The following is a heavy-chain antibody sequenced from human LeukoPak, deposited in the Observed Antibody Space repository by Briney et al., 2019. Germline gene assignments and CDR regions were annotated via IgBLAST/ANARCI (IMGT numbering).Heavy chain of an antibody. CDR1: GFTFGNAW. J-gene: IGHJ4*02. CDR3: NTFRICERLAY. CDR2: IKSKADGGTT. V-gene: IGHV3-15*07. D-gene: IGHD1-1*01. Sequence: GGSLRLSCAASGFTFGNAWLNWVRQAPGKGLEWVGRIKSKADGGTTDYAAAVKGRFSISRDDSENTLYLQMNSLRTEGTAVYYCNTFRICERLAYWGQGALVTVSS.